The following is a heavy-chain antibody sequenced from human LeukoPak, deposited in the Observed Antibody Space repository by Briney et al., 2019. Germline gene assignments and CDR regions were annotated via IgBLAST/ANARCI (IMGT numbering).Heavy chain of an antibody. Sequence: GGSLGLSCAASGFTVSSNYMSWVRQAPGKGLEWVSVIYSGGSTYYADSVKGRFTISRDNSKNTLYLQMNSLRAEDTAVYYCARDYGGSYYNGGYWGQGTLVTVSS. CDR1: GFTVSSNY. D-gene: IGHD1-26*01. CDR3: ARDYGGSYYNGGY. J-gene: IGHJ4*02. V-gene: IGHV3-53*01. CDR2: IYSGGST.